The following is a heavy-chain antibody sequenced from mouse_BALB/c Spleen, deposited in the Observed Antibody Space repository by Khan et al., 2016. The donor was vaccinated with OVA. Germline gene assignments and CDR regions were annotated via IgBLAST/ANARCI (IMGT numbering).Heavy chain of an antibody. CDR2: ISSDGDYT. CDR3: ARSPYGNFAY. V-gene: IGHV5-9-3*01. CDR1: GFTFSTFA. D-gene: IGHD2-1*01. J-gene: IGHJ3*01. Sequence: EVELVESGGGLVKPGGSLKLSCAVSGFTFSTFAMSWVRQTPEKRLEWVATISSDGDYTFYPDIVTGRFTISRDNAKNTLYLQMNSLGSEDTAMYCCARSPYGNFAYWGQGTLVTGSA.